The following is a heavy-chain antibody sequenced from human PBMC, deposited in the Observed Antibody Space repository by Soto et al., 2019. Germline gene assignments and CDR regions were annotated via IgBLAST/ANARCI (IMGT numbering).Heavy chain of an antibody. D-gene: IGHD6-25*01. Sequence: EVQLLESGGGLVQPGRSLRLSCAASGFTFSRYAMSWVRQAPGKGLEWVSAISGSGGTTYYAASVKGRFTISRDNSNNTLFLQMNSLRAEDTAVYYCAKFFVETVGSSGWTWTFLYLGQGTRVTVSS. CDR1: GFTFSRYA. V-gene: IGHV3-23*01. CDR3: AKFFVETVGSSGWTWTFLY. J-gene: IGHJ4*02. CDR2: ISGSGGTT.